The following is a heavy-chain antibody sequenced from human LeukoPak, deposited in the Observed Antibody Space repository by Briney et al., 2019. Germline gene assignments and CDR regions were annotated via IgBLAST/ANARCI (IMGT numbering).Heavy chain of an antibody. D-gene: IGHD4-17*01. V-gene: IGHV3-21*01. CDR1: GFTFSGYS. CDR2: ISSSTAYI. Sequence: GGSLRLSCAVSGFTFSGYSMNWVRQAPGKGLEWVSSISSSTAYIYYADSMKGRLTVSRDNAKNSLYLQMNSLRAEDTAVYYCARVMTTEAPYYMDVWGKGTTVTVSS. J-gene: IGHJ6*03. CDR3: ARVMTTEAPYYMDV.